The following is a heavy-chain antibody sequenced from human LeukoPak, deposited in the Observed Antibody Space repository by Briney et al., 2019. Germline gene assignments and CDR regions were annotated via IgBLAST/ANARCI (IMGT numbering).Heavy chain of an antibody. V-gene: IGHV3-13*01. D-gene: IGHD6-25*01. CDR1: GFTFSNYD. CDR2: IGPAGTI. Sequence: PGGSLRLSCAASGFTFSNYDMDWVRQATGKGLEWVSGIGPAGTIYYPGSVKGRFTISRENAKNSLYLQTNRLRAGDTAVYYCARDRGRYYLDVWGKGTPVTISS. J-gene: IGHJ6*03. CDR3: ARDRGRYYLDV.